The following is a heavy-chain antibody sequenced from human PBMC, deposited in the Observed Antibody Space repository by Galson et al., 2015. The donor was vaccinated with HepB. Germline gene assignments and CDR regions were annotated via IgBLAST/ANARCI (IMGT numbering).Heavy chain of an antibody. Sequence: SVKVSCKASGGTFSSYTIRWVRQAPGQRLERMGWINAGNGNRKYSQNFEGSVTSTRDTSASTAYMELSSLRSEDTAVYYCARDPNGFYDSGGYLGRVAKNAFDIWCQATMVTVSS. J-gene: IGHJ3*02. CDR1: GGTFSSYT. CDR2: INAGNGNR. D-gene: IGHD3-22*01. V-gene: IGHV1-3*01. CDR3: ARDPNGFYDSGGYLGRVAKNAFDI.